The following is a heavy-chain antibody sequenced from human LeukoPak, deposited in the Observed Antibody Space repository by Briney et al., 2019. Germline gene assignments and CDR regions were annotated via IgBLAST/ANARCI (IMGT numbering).Heavy chain of an antibody. J-gene: IGHJ4*02. Sequence: GGSLRLSCAASGFSFNKHGMNWVRQAPGKGLEWVSGVSPSGDITYYADSVKGRFTISRDNSKNTLYLEVISLTAEDTAVYYCARPIAAAGTSYFDYWGQGTLVTVSS. CDR1: GFSFNKHG. CDR2: VSPSGDIT. CDR3: ARPIAAAGTSYFDY. V-gene: IGHV3-23*01. D-gene: IGHD6-13*01.